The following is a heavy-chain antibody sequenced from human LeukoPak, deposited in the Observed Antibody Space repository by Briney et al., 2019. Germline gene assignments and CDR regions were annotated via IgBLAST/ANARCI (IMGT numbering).Heavy chain of an antibody. V-gene: IGHV3-23*01. D-gene: IGHD6-13*01. Sequence: GGSPRLSCAASGFTFTVYAMSWVRQAPGKGLEWVSAISGSSDNTYFADSVKGRFTISRDNSKNTVSLQMNSLRAEDTAVYYCARDGGNSWDYWGQGTLVTVSS. CDR2: ISGSSDNT. CDR1: GFTFTVYA. CDR3: ARDGGNSWDY. J-gene: IGHJ4*02.